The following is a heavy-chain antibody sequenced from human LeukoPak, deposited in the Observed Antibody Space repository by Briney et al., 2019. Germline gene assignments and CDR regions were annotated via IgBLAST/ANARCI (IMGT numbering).Heavy chain of an antibody. J-gene: IGHJ4*02. V-gene: IGHV3-33*06. Sequence: GGSLRLSCAASGFTFSSYGMHWVRQAPGKGLEWVAVIWYDGSNKYSADSVKGRFTISRDNSKNKLYLQMNSLRAEDTAVYYCAKSPAEGGATISYFDYWGQGTLVTVSS. D-gene: IGHD1-26*01. CDR3: AKSPAEGGATISYFDY. CDR1: GFTFSSYG. CDR2: IWYDGSNK.